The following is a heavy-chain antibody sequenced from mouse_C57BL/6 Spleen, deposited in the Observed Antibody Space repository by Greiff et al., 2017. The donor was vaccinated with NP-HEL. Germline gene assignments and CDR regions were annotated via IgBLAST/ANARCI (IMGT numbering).Heavy chain of an antibody. V-gene: IGHV5-4*03. CDR3: ARALLLRLYFDY. CDR2: ISDGGSYT. Sequence: EVMLVESGGGLVKPGGSLKLSCAASGFTFSSYAMSWVRQTPEKRLEWVATISDGGSYTYYPDNVKGRFTISRDNAKNNLYLQMSHLKTEDTAMYYCARALLLRLYFDYWGQGTTLTVSS. J-gene: IGHJ2*01. CDR1: GFTFSSYA. D-gene: IGHD1-1*01.